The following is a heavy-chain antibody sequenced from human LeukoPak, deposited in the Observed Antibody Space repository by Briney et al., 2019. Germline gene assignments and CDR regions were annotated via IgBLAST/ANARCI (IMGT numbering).Heavy chain of an antibody. D-gene: IGHD3-10*01. CDR1: GGSISSGGYY. V-gene: IGHV4-31*03. J-gene: IGHJ6*03. Sequence: SETLSLTCTVSGGSISSGGYYWSWIRQHPGKGLEWIGHIYYSGSTYYNPSLKSRVTISVDTSKNQFSLKLSSVTAADTAVYYCASAPGREYYYYMDVWGKGTTVTVSS. CDR3: ASAPGREYYYYMDV. CDR2: IYYSGST.